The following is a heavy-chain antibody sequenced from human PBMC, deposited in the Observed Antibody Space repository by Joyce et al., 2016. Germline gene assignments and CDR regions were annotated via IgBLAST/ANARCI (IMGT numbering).Heavy chain of an antibody. J-gene: IGHJ4*02. CDR1: SGPFSGFF. D-gene: IGHD6-19*01. Sequence: QVQLQQWGAGLLKTSETLSLTCAVYSGPFSGFFWSWVRQPPGKGLEWIGDITNSGATNYNPSLKSRLTMSVDTSRKEFSLKLSSVTVADTAIYYCARSQWLAPLMYWGQGTPVTVSS. CDR3: ARSQWLAPLMY. CDR2: ITNSGAT. V-gene: IGHV4-34*02.